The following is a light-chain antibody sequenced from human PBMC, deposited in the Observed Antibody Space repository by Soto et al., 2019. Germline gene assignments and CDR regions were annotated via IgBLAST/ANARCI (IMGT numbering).Light chain of an antibody. V-gene: IGKV3-20*01. CDR2: GAS. CDR3: QQYGSSPPMYT. J-gene: IGKJ2*01. CDR1: QSVSGSY. Sequence: EIVLTQSPGTLSLSPGDRATLSCRASQSVSGSYLAWYQQKPGQAHRLLIYGASSRATGIPDRFSGSGSGTDFTLTISRLEPEDFAVYYCQQYGSSPPMYTFGQGTKLEIK.